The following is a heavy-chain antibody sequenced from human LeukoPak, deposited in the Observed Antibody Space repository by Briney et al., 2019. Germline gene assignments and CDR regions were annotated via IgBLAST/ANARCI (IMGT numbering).Heavy chain of an antibody. CDR2: INPNSGGT. V-gene: IGHV1-2*02. Sequence: ASVKVSCKASGYTFTGYYIHWVRQAPGQGLEWMGWINPNSGGTNYAQKFQGRVTMTRDTSISTAYMELSRLRSDDTAVYYCARDWGYYYDSSGYPFFDYWGQGTLVTVSS. CDR1: GYTFTGYY. CDR3: ARDWGYYYDSSGYPFFDY. J-gene: IGHJ4*02. D-gene: IGHD3-22*01.